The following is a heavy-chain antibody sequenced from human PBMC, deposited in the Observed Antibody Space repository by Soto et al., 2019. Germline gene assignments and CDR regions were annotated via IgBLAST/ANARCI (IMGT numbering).Heavy chain of an antibody. J-gene: IGHJ4*02. CDR1: GGSISSGGYY. D-gene: IGHD5-12*01. CDR2: IYYSGST. Sequence: QVQLQESGPGLVKPSQTLSLTCTVSGGSISSGGYYWSWIRQHPGKGLEWIGYIYYSGSTYYNPSLKSRVTISVDTSKNQFSLKLSSVTAADTAVYYCARVHGVGYSGYDRWLRGPGGYFDYWGQGTLVTVSS. V-gene: IGHV4-31*03. CDR3: ARVHGVGYSGYDRWLRGPGGYFDY.